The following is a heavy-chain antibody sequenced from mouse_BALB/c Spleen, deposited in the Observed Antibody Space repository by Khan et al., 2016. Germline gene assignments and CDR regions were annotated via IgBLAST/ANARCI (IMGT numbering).Heavy chain of an antibody. CDR1: GFSITGFA. Sequence: VQLQESGPGLVAPSQSLSITCTVSGFSITGFAVNWVRQPPGKGMEWLGVIWGDGSTDYDSALKYRLSISKDDSKRQVFLKMNSLQTDDTARYYCASYYDNYGCFAYWGQGTLVTVSA. V-gene: IGHV2-6-7*01. CDR2: IWGDGST. J-gene: IGHJ3*01. D-gene: IGHD2-1*01. CDR3: ASYYDNYGCFAY.